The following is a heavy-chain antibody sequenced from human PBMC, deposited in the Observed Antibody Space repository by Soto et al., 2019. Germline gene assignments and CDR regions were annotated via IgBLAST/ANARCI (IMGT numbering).Heavy chain of an antibody. CDR1: GFTFSSYW. CDR2: IKQDGSEK. Sequence: GGSLRLSCAASGFTFSSYWLSWVRQAPGKGLEWVANIKQDGSEKHYVDSVKGRFTISRDNAKNSLYLQMNSLRAEDTAVYYCARDPDFWSGYPGHFDYWGQGTLVTVSS. V-gene: IGHV3-7*01. CDR3: ARDPDFWSGYPGHFDY. D-gene: IGHD3-3*01. J-gene: IGHJ4*02.